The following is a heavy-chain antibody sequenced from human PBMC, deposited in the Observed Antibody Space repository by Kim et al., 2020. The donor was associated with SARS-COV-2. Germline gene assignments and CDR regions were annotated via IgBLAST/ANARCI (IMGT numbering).Heavy chain of an antibody. V-gene: IGHV4-61*01. CDR3: AIYRAWGPGFDS. D-gene: IGHD1-26*01. J-gene: IGHJ4*02. CDR2: MYYSGRT. Sequence: SETMSLTCSVSGDSVSASSNYWGWIRQPRGKGLEWIGYMYYSGRTNFNPSLESRVTISIDTAKNQFSLGLTSVTTADTGMYYCAIYRAWGPGFDSWGQGILVIV. CDR1: GDSVSASSNY.